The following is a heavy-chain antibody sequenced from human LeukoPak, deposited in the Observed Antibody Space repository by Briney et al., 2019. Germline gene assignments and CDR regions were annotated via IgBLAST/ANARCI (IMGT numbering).Heavy chain of an antibody. Sequence: GGSLRLSCVASGFNFSVYSFNWVRQAPGKGLEWVSSISSTSSFIFYADSVKGRFTISRDYSKNTLYLQMNSLRAEDTAVYYCAREEGLVLDYWGQGTLVTVSS. J-gene: IGHJ4*02. CDR1: GFNFSVYS. CDR2: ISSTSSFI. CDR3: AREEGLVLDY. V-gene: IGHV3-21*01. D-gene: IGHD2-8*02.